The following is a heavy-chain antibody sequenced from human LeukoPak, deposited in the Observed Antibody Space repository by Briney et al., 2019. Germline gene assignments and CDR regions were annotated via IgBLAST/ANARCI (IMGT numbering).Heavy chain of an antibody. CDR1: GFTFSSYE. CDR2: ISSISTI. Sequence: GGSLRLSCAASGFTFSSYEMNWVRQAPGKGLEWVSYISSISTIYYAGSVKGRFTISRDNAKNSLNLQMNSLRAEDTAVYYCAREGYNWNYLDYWGQGTLVTVSS. CDR3: AREGYNWNYLDY. J-gene: IGHJ4*02. V-gene: IGHV3-48*03. D-gene: IGHD1-7*01.